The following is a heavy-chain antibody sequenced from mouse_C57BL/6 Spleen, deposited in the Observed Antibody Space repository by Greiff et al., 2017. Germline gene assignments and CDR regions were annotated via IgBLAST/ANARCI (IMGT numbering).Heavy chain of an antibody. J-gene: IGHJ3*01. V-gene: IGHV1-69*01. CDR1: GYTFTSYW. Sequence: QVQLQQSGAELVMPGASVKLSCKASGYTFTSYWMHWVKQRPGQGLEWIGEIDPSDSYTNYNQKFKGKSTLTVDKSSSTAYMQLSSLTSEDSAVYYCARGEVYYYGSSSFAYWGQGTLVTVSA. CDR3: ARGEVYYYGSSSFAY. CDR2: IDPSDSYT. D-gene: IGHD1-1*01.